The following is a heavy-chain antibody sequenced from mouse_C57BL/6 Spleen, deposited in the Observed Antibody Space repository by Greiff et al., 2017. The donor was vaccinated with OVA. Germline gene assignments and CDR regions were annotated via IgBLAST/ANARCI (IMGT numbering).Heavy chain of an antibody. CDR3: ARYYGSRHWYFDV. V-gene: IGHV1-61*01. CDR2: IYPSDSET. CDR1: GYTFTSYW. Sequence: QVQLQQPGAELVRPGSSVKLSCKASGYTFTSYWMDWVKQRPGQGLEWIGNIYPSDSETHYNQKFQDKATLTVDKSSSTAYMQLSSLTSEDSAVYYCARYYGSRHWYFDVWGTGTTVTVSS. D-gene: IGHD1-1*01. J-gene: IGHJ1*03.